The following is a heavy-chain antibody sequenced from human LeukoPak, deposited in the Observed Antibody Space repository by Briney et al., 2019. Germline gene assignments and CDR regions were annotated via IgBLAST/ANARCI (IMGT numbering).Heavy chain of an antibody. V-gene: IGHV3-23*01. Sequence: GGSLRLSCAASGFTFSSYAMSWVRQAPGKGLEWVSAISGSGGSTYYADSVKGRFTISRDNSKNTLYLQMNSLRAEDTAVYYCAKDLDIVVVPAAVYFDYWGQGTLVTVSS. CDR3: AKDLDIVVVPAAVYFDY. J-gene: IGHJ4*02. CDR1: GFTFSSYA. D-gene: IGHD2-2*03. CDR2: ISGSGGST.